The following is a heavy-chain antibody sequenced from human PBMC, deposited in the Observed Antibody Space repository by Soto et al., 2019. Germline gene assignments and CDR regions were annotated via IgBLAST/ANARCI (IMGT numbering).Heavy chain of an antibody. V-gene: IGHV4-39*01. D-gene: IGHD3-10*01. CDR3: ARHAAANYYGSGSYYHDAFDI. CDR1: GGSISSSSYY. J-gene: IGHJ3*02. Sequence: SETLSLTCTVSGGSISSSSYYRGWIRQPPGKGLEWIGSIYYSGSTYYNPSLKSRVTISVDTSKNQFSLKLSSVTAADTAVYYCARHAAANYYGSGSYYHDAFDIWGQGTMVTVS. CDR2: IYYSGST.